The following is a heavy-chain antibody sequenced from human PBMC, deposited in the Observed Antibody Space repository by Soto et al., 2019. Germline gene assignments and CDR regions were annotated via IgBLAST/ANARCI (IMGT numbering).Heavy chain of an antibody. CDR1: GFTFSSYG. D-gene: IGHD3-22*01. CDR2: ISYDGSNK. Sequence: GGSLRLSCAASGFTFSSYGMHWVRQAPGKGLEWVAVISYDGSNKYYADSVKGRFTISRDNSKNTLYLQMNSLRAEDTAVYYCAKDQGYYDSSGYFDYWGQGTLVTVSS. V-gene: IGHV3-30*18. CDR3: AKDQGYYDSSGYFDY. J-gene: IGHJ4*02.